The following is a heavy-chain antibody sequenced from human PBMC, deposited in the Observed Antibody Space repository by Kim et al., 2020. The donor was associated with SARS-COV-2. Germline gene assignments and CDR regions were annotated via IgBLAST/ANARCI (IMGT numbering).Heavy chain of an antibody. CDR1: GGSFSGYY. J-gene: IGHJ5*02. D-gene: IGHD5-18*01. V-gene: IGHV4-34*01. Sequence: SETLSLTCAVYGGSFSGYYWSWIRQPPGKGLEWIGEINHSGSTNYNPSLKSRVTISVDTSKNQFSLKLSSVTAADTAVYYCARSPTAMANNWFDPWGQGTLVTVSS. CDR2: INHSGST. CDR3: ARSPTAMANNWFDP.